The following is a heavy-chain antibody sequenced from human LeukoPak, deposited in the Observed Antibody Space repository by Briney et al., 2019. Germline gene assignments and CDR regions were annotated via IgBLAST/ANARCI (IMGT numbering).Heavy chain of an antibody. D-gene: IGHD1-26*01. V-gene: IGHV4-39*07. Sequence: SETLSLTCTVSGGSISSSSYYWGWIRQPPGKGLEWNGSIYYSGSTYYNPYLKSRVTISVDTSKNQFSLKLSSVTAADTAVYYCARLYSGSYIYWGQGTLVTVSS. CDR3: ARLYSGSYIY. J-gene: IGHJ4*02. CDR1: GGSISSSSYY. CDR2: IYYSGST.